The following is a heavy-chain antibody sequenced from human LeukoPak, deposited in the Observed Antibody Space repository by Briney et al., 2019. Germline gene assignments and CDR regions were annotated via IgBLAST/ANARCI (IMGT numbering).Heavy chain of an antibody. V-gene: IGHV3-21*01. J-gene: IGHJ4*02. CDR2: ISSSSSYI. D-gene: IGHD5-18*01. CDR1: GFTFSSYS. CDR3: ARVRGYGYGHYEHVDY. Sequence: NPGGSLRLSCAASGFTFSSYSMNWVRQAPGKGLEWVSSISSSSSYIYYADSVKGRFTISRDNAKNSLYLQMNSLRAEDTAVYYCARVRGYGYGHYEHVDYWGQGTLVTVSS.